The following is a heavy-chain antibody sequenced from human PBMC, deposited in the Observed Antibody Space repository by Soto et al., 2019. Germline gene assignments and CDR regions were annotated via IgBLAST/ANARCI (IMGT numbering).Heavy chain of an antibody. CDR1: GGSISSYY. V-gene: IGHV4-59*01. CDR3: ARDTDWGSRLGGMDV. CDR2: IYYSGST. D-gene: IGHD7-27*01. Sequence: SETLSLTCTFSGGSISSYYWSWIRQPPGKGLEWIGYIYYSGSTNYNPSLKSRVTISVDTSKNQFSLKLSSVTAADTAVYYCARDTDWGSRLGGMDVWGQGTTVTVSS. J-gene: IGHJ6*02.